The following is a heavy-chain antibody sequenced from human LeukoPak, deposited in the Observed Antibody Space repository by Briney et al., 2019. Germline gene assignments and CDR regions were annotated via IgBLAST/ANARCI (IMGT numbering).Heavy chain of an antibody. CDR2: ISWNSGNI. D-gene: IGHD5-18*01. J-gene: IGHJ4*02. Sequence: GGPLSLSCAASGFTFADYAMHWVRQTPGKGLEWVSGISWNSGNIDYADSVKGRFTISRDNAKNSLYLQMNSLRAEDTALYYCAKGRGYNYGYIFGYFDYWGQGTLVTVSS. CDR1: GFTFADYA. V-gene: IGHV3-9*01. CDR3: AKGRGYNYGYIFGYFDY.